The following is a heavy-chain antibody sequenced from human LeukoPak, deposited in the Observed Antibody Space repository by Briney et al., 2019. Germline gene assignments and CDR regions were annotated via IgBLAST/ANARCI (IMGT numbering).Heavy chain of an antibody. D-gene: IGHD5-18*01. CDR3: ARRPSYPDY. CDR2: INHSGST. V-gene: IGHV4-34*01. Sequence: PSETLSLTCAVYGGSFTGYSWTRIRQPPGKGLEWIGEINHSGSTNYNPSLTSRVTISVDTSKNQFFLKMTSVTAADTAVYFCARRPSYPDYWGQGTLVTVSS. J-gene: IGHJ4*02. CDR1: GGSFTGYS.